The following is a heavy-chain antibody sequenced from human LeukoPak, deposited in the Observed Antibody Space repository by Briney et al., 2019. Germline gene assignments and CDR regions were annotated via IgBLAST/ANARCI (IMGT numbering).Heavy chain of an antibody. J-gene: IGHJ4*02. Sequence: PGGSLRLSCAASGFFFTSSGMNWVRQAPGKGLEWVTFIGSDGSKQYYADSVKGRFSISRHNSRNTVSLQMNSLRLEDTAVYYCATDGSGTSFPYYFESWGQGTLVTVSS. V-gene: IGHV3-30*02. CDR3: ATDGSGTSFPYYFES. CDR1: GFFFTSSG. CDR2: IGSDGSKQ. D-gene: IGHD3-10*01.